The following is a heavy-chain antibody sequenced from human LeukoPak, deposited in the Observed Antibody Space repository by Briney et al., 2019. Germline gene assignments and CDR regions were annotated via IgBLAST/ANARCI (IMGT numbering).Heavy chain of an antibody. D-gene: IGHD2-2*01. Sequence: SETLSLTCTVSGGSISSSSYYWGWIRQPPGKGLEWIGSIYYSGSTYYNPSLKSRVTISVDTSKNQFSLKLSSVTAAGTAVYYCARGRWALGYCSSTSCYGGRYGMDVWGQGTTVTVSS. CDR1: GGSISSSSYY. J-gene: IGHJ6*02. CDR3: ARGRWALGYCSSTSCYGGRYGMDV. CDR2: IYYSGST. V-gene: IGHV4-39*07.